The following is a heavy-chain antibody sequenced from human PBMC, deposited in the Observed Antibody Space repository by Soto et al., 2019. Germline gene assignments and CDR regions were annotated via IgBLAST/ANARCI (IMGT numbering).Heavy chain of an antibody. J-gene: IGHJ6*02. CDR3: ARGDSTYYYYYGMDV. CDR1: GGSISSYY. V-gene: IGHV4-59*08. D-gene: IGHD5-18*01. CDR2: IYYSGST. Sequence: SETLSLTCTVSGGSISSYYWSWIRQPPGKGLEWIGYIYYSGSTNYNPSIKSRVTISVDTSKNQFSLKLSSVTAADTAVYYCARGDSTYYYYYGMDVWGQGTTVTVPS.